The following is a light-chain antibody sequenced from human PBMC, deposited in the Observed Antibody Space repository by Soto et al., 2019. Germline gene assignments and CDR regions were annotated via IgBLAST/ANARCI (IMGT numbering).Light chain of an antibody. CDR1: QSVSSY. J-gene: IGKJ1*01. CDR3: QQYNNWPWT. CDR2: GAS. Sequence: TQSPSTVSLSPGERATLSCRASQSVSSYLVWYQQKPGQAPRLLIYGASTRATSFPTRFSGSGSGTDFTLTISSLQSEDFAVYYCQQYNNWPWTFGQGTKVDI. V-gene: IGKV3-15*01.